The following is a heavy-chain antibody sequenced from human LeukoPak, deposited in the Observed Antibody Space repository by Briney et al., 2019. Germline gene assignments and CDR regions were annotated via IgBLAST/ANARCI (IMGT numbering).Heavy chain of an antibody. J-gene: IGHJ4*02. Sequence: ASVKVSCKASGYTFTSYGINWVRRAPGQGLEWMGWISTYNGDTNYAQRLQGRVTMTTDTSTSTAYMELRSLRSDDTAVYYCARSYYYDSSAYSDYWGQGTLVIVSS. CDR3: ARSYYYDSSAYSDY. CDR2: ISTYNGDT. V-gene: IGHV1-18*01. D-gene: IGHD3-22*01. CDR1: GYTFTSYG.